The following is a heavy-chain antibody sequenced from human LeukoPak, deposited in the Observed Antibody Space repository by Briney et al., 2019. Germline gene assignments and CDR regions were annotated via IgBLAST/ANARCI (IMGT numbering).Heavy chain of an antibody. CDR2: IIPILDVT. D-gene: IGHD3-9*01. Sequence: ASVKVSCKASGGTFTNYAINWVRQAPGQGLEWMGRIIPILDVTNYAQKFQGRVTITADQSTSTAYMDLSSLRSEDTGVSYCARGGGVDILTGFQYWGQGTLVTVSS. V-gene: IGHV1-69*04. CDR1: GGTFTNYA. CDR3: ARGGGVDILTGFQY. J-gene: IGHJ4*02.